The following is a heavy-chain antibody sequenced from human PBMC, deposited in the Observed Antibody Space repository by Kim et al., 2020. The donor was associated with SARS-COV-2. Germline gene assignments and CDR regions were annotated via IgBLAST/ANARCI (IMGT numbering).Heavy chain of an antibody. J-gene: IGHJ1*01. Sequence: GGSLRLSCAASGFTFRTYYMSWIRQAPGKGLEWVSYISAGATTINYADSVKGRFTISRDNAKNFLYLQMNSLRAEDTAVYYCVREANDISRCWPEDFDQWGQGTLVTVSS. CDR3: VREANDISRCWPEDFDQ. CDR1: GFTFRTYY. CDR2: ISAGATTI. D-gene: IGHD3-3*02. V-gene: IGHV3-11*04.